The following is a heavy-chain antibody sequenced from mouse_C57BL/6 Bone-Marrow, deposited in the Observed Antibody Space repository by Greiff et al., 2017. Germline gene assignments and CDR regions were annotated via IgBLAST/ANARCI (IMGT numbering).Heavy chain of an antibody. CDR3: ARKLYYIDY. V-gene: IGHV1-50*01. D-gene: IGHD1-3*01. CDR2: IDPSDSYT. Sequence: VQLQQPGAELVKPGASVKLSCKASGYTFTSYWMQWVKQRPGQGLEWIGEIDPSDSYTNYNQKFKGKATLTVDTSSSTAYMQLSSLTSEDSAVYYCARKLYYIDYWGQGTTLTVSS. CDR1: GYTFTSYW. J-gene: IGHJ2*01.